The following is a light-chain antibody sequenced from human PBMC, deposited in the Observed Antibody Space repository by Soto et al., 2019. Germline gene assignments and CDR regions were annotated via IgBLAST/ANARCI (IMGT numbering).Light chain of an antibody. CDR2: DAS. Sequence: EIVLTQSPATLSFSPGERATLSCRASQSVSSYLAWYQQKPGQAPRLLIYDASNRATGIPARFSGSGSGTDFTLTISSLEPEDFAVYYCQQRSNGPPLYTFGQGTKLEIK. CDR3: QQRSNGPPLYT. CDR1: QSVSSY. V-gene: IGKV3-11*01. J-gene: IGKJ2*01.